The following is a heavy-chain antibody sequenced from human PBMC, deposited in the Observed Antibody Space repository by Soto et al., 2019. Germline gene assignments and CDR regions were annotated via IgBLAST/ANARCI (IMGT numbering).Heavy chain of an antibody. J-gene: IGHJ6*02. Sequence: PEELRVRYAGSAGMLSRGAWSVSRLLLGKELEWIGEINHSGSTNYHPSLKSRVTISVDTSKNQFSLKLSSVTAADTAVYYCATGEYYYGSGSYWTDYSYFYGMAVWGQGTTVT. CDR3: ATGEYYYGSGSYWTDYSYFYGMAV. CDR2: INHSGST. V-gene: IGHV4-34*01. CDR1: AGMLSRGA. D-gene: IGHD3-10*01.